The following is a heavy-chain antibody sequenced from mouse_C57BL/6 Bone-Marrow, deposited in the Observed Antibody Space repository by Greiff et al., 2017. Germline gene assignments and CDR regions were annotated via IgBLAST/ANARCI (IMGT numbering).Heavy chain of an antibody. Sequence: QVQLQQSGAELARPGASVKLSCKASGYTFTSYWMQWVKQRPGQGLEWIGAIYPGDGDTRYTQKFKGKATLTADKSSSTAYMQLSSLASEDSAVYFCARKGYLYFDVWGAGTTVTVSS. J-gene: IGHJ1*01. V-gene: IGHV1-87*01. CDR3: ARKGYLYFDV. CDR1: GYTFTSYW. CDR2: IYPGDGDT.